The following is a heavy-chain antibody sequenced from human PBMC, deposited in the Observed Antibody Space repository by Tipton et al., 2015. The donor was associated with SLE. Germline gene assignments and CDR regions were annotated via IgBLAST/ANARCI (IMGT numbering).Heavy chain of an antibody. CDR3: ARSDCSGGSCYSLAEYFQH. V-gene: IGHV3-30-3*01. CDR1: GFTFSDYY. J-gene: IGHJ1*01. D-gene: IGHD2-15*01. Sequence: QVQLVQSGGGLVKPGGPLRLSCAASGFTFSDYYMSWIRQAPGKGLEWVAVISYDGSNKYYADSVKGRFTISRDNSKNTLYLQMNSLRAEDTAVYYCARSDCSGGSCYSLAEYFQHWGQGTLVTVSS. CDR2: ISYDGSNK.